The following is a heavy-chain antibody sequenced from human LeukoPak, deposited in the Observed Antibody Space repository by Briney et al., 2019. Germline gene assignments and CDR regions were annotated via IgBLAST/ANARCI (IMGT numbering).Heavy chain of an antibody. CDR1: GYTFTAFY. V-gene: IGHV1-2*02. Sequence: GASVKVSCTASGYTFTAFYMHWVRQAPGQGPEWMGWINPNSGSTKYAQKFQRRVTMTRDTSITTAYMELNRLRSDDTAVYYCARVSDIVVVPAAFYFDYWGQGALVTVSS. CDR2: INPNSGST. J-gene: IGHJ4*02. CDR3: ARVSDIVVVPAAFYFDY. D-gene: IGHD2-2*01.